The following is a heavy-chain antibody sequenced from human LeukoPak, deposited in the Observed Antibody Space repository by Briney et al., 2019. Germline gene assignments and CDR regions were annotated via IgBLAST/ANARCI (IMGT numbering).Heavy chain of an antibody. CDR1: GFSFSNFW. V-gene: IGHV3-7*01. CDR2: IKPDGGAT. Sequence: GGSLRLSCAASGFSFSNFWMSWVRQAPGKGLEWVANIKPDGGATNYVDSVKGRFTISRDNAKNSLDLQMNSLRAEDTAVHYCARGGGSSSWGQGTLVTVSS. CDR3: ARGGGSSS. D-gene: IGHD6-6*01. J-gene: IGHJ5*02.